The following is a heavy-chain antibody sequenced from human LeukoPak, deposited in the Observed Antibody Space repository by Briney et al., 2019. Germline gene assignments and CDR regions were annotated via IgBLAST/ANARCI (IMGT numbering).Heavy chain of an antibody. Sequence: GGSLRLSCAASGFTFSSYSMNWVRQAPGKGLEWVSSISSSSYIYYADSVKGRFTISRDNAKNSLYLQMNGLRAEDTAVYYCAREGSYYDSPDAFDIWGQGTMVTVSS. CDR2: ISSSSYI. V-gene: IGHV3-21*01. CDR3: AREGSYYDSPDAFDI. CDR1: GFTFSSYS. D-gene: IGHD3-22*01. J-gene: IGHJ3*02.